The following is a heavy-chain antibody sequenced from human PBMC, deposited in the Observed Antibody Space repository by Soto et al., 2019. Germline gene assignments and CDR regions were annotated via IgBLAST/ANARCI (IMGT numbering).Heavy chain of an antibody. J-gene: IGHJ4*02. CDR1: GGSFSGYY. D-gene: IGHD3-22*01. V-gene: IGHV4-34*01. CDR2: INHSGST. Sequence: SETLSLTCAVYGGSFSGYYWSWIRQPPGKGLEWIGEINHSGSTNYNPSLKSRVTISVDTSKNQFSLKLSSVTAADTAVYYCARGVTMIVVVIYGVASYFDYWGQGTLVTVSS. CDR3: ARGVTMIVVVIYGVASYFDY.